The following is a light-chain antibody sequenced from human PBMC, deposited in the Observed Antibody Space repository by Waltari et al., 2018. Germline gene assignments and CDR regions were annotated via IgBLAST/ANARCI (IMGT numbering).Light chain of an antibody. V-gene: IGLV2-14*01. CDR3: SSHTTSSIWV. J-gene: IGLJ3*02. CDR1: SSDVGGYNF. CDR2: GVS. Sequence: QSALTQPASVSGSLGQSITISCTGTSSDVGGYNFVSWYQQDPGKAPKLMIYGVSNRPSGVSNRFSGSKSGNTASLTISGLQAEDEADYYCSSHTTSSIWVFGGGTKVTVL.